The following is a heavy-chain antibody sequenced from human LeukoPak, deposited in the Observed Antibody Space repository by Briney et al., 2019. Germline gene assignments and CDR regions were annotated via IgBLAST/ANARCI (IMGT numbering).Heavy chain of an antibody. Sequence: SETLSLTCTVSGGSISSGGYYWSWIRQHPGKGLEWIGYIYYSGSTYYNPSLKSRVTISVDMSKNQFSLKLSSVTAADTAVYYCARTGGGLSWRMDVWGKGTTVTVSS. CDR1: GGSISSGGYY. D-gene: IGHD4-23*01. CDR2: IYYSGST. J-gene: IGHJ6*03. V-gene: IGHV4-31*03. CDR3: ARTGGGLSWRMDV.